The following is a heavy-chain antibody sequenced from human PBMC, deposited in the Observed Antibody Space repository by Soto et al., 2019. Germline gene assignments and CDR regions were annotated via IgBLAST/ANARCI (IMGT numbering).Heavy chain of an antibody. V-gene: IGHV4-59*01. J-gene: IGHJ4*02. D-gene: IGHD6-6*01. CDR1: CGSIIDFY. Sequence: SETLSLTCTFSCGSIIDFYWSWIRQPPGKGLEWIGYIYYSGSTNYNPSLKSRVTISVDTSKNQFSLNLRSMSPADTAVYYCARVGGLAARTFDYWGPGTLVTVPQ. CDR2: IYYSGST. CDR3: ARVGGLAARTFDY.